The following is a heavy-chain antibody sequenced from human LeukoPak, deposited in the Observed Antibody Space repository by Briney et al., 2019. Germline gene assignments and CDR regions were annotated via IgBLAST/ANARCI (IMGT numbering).Heavy chain of an antibody. Sequence: GASVKVSCKASGGTFSSYAISWVRQAPGQGLEWMGGIIPIFGTANYAQKFQGRVTITADESTSTAYMELSSLRSEDTAVYYCARVRIAARRGSGFDHWGQGTLVTVSS. CDR1: GGTFSSYA. V-gene: IGHV1-69*13. J-gene: IGHJ4*02. CDR2: IIPIFGTA. D-gene: IGHD6-6*01. CDR3: ARVRIAARRGSGFDH.